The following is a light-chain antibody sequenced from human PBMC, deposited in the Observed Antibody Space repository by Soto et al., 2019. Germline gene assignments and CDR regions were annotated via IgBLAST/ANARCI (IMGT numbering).Light chain of an antibody. V-gene: IGKV3-20*01. Sequence: EIVLTQSPGTLSLSPGERATLSCRASQSVSSNLAWYQQKPGQAPRLLIYAASSRATGIPDRFTGSGSGTDFTLTIDRLEPEDFAVYYCQHYVSPWTFGQGTKVDIK. CDR2: AAS. J-gene: IGKJ1*01. CDR3: QHYVSPWT. CDR1: QSVSSN.